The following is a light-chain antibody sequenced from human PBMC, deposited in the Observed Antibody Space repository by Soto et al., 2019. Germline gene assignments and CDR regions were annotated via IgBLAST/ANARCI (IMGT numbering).Light chain of an antibody. Sequence: DIQMTQSPASLSASVGDRVTITCQASQDISNDLNWYQQKEGEAPKLLSYDTSEVQTVVPSRLSGSRSGTDFTFTINSLQREDIASYYCQQYDKLVSFGQGTKLEIK. CDR2: DTS. V-gene: IGKV1-33*01. CDR3: QQYDKLVS. J-gene: IGKJ2*01. CDR1: QDISND.